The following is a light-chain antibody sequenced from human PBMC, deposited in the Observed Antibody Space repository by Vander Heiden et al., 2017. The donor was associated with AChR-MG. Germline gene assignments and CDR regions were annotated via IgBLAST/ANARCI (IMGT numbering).Light chain of an antibody. Sequence: QSVLTLPPSASRSPAQRVSVSCTGSSTNIGEGYDVHWYQQLPRTAAKPLIYGNNNRTSGAPDRFSGSKSGTSAYPATTALQAEDEADYSCQSYDSSLSVHVVFGGGTKLTVL. J-gene: IGLJ2*01. CDR2: GNN. CDR1: STNIGEGYD. CDR3: QSYDSSLSVHVV. V-gene: IGLV1-40*01.